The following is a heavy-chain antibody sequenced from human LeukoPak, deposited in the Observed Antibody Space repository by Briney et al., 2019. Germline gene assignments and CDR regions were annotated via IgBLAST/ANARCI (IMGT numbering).Heavy chain of an antibody. D-gene: IGHD3-10*01. J-gene: IGHJ4*02. V-gene: IGHV3-7*01. CDR1: GFTFSSFW. CDR2: IQQDGSQI. CDR3: ARHYYDSGNYYLFDY. Sequence: GGSLRLSCAASGFTFSSFWMSWVRQAPGKGLEWVANIQQDGSQIYYVDSVKGRFTISRDNAKNSLYLDMNGLRAEDTAVYYCARHYYDSGNYYLFDYWGQGTLVTVSS.